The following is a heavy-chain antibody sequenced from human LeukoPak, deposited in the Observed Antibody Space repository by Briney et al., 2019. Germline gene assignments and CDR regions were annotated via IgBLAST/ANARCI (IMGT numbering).Heavy chain of an antibody. CDR3: ARRRGSGSYYID. D-gene: IGHD3-10*01. J-gene: IGHJ4*02. CDR1: GGTFSSYA. CDR2: IIPIFGTA. V-gene: IGHV1-69*13. Sequence: GASVKVSCKASGGTFSSYAISWVRQAPGQGLEWMGGIIPIFGTANYAQKLQGRVTITADESTSTAYMELSSLRSEDTAVYYCARRRGSGSYYIDWGQGTLVTVSS.